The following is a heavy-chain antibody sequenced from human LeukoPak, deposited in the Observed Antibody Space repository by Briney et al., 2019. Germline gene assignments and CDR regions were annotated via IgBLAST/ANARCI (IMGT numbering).Heavy chain of an antibody. Sequence: ASVKVSCTASEYTFTDYAINWVRQAPGQRLEWMGWINAGNGNTRYSQRFQGRVTITRDTSASTAYMELSSLTSEDTAVYYCARGRWSATTASYYLDFWGQGTLVTVSS. J-gene: IGHJ4*02. CDR3: ARGRWSATTASYYLDF. V-gene: IGHV1-3*01. CDR1: EYTFTDYA. D-gene: IGHD5-24*01. CDR2: INAGNGNT.